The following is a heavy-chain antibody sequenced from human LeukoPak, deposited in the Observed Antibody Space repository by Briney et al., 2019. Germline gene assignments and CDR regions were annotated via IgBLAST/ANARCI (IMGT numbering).Heavy chain of an antibody. CDR1: GFTFSNYA. D-gene: IGHD3-22*01. V-gene: IGHV3-23*01. CDR3: LKDFWPARDGGGYYSPFEY. Sequence: GGSLRLSCAASGFTFSNYAMNWVRQAPGKGLEWVPGISANGDTTYYVDSVRGRFTISRDNSKNSVFLQMNSLRDADTAVYYCLKDFWPARDGGGYYSPFEYWGEGTLVTVSS. J-gene: IGHJ4*02. CDR2: ISANGDTT.